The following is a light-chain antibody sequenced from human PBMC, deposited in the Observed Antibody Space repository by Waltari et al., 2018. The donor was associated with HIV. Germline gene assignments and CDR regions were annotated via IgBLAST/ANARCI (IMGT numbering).Light chain of an antibody. CDR1: SNDVGAYDY. CDR2: EIT. Sequence: QSALTQPPSASGSPGPSVTISCTGTSNDVGAYDYVSWYQQHPGRAPKLLIYEITKRPSGVPGRFSGSKSGNTASLTVSGLQAEDDGHYYCTSYVDNYHVFFGGGTKLTVL. CDR3: TSYVDNYHVF. J-gene: IGLJ2*01. V-gene: IGLV2-8*01.